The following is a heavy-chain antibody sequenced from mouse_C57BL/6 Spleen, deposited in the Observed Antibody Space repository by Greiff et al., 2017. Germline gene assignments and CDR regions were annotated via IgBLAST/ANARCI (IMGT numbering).Heavy chain of an antibody. CDR1: GYAFSSSW. J-gene: IGHJ1*03. CDR2: IYPGDGDT. D-gene: IGHD3-3*01. CDR3: AREGCGSSYGYCDV. V-gene: IGHV1-82*01. Sequence: VQLQQSGPELVKPGASVKISCKASGYAFSSSWMNWVKQRPGKGLEWIGRIYPGDGDTNYNGKFKGKATLTADKSSSTAYMQPSSLTSEDSAVYLCAREGCGSSYGYCDVWGTGTTVTVSS.